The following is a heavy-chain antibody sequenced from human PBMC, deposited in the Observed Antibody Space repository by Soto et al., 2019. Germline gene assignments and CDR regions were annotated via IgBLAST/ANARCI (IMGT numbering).Heavy chain of an antibody. D-gene: IGHD3-3*01. CDR3: ARVRQDDFWSGYSRYYYYYMDV. Sequence: GASVKVSCKASGYTFTSYGISWVRQAPGQGLEWMGWISAYNGNTNYAQKLQGRVTMTTDTSTSTAYMELRSPRSDDTAVYYCARVRQDDFWSGYSRYYYYYMDVWGKGTTVTVSS. V-gene: IGHV1-18*04. CDR2: ISAYNGNT. CDR1: GYTFTSYG. J-gene: IGHJ6*03.